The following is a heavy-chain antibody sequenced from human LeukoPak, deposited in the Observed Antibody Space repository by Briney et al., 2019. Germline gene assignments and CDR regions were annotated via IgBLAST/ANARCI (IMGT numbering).Heavy chain of an antibody. CDR2: IYPGDSDT. CDR1: GYSFTSYW. J-gene: IGHJ4*02. CDR3: AREGLGYDSSGYYNPGY. D-gene: IGHD3-22*01. V-gene: IGHV5-51*01. Sequence: GESLQISCKGSGYSFTSYWIGWVRQLPGKGLEWMGIIYPGDSDTRYSPSFQGQVTISADKSISTAYLQWSSLKASDTAMYYCAREGLGYDSSGYYNPGYWGQGTLVTVSS.